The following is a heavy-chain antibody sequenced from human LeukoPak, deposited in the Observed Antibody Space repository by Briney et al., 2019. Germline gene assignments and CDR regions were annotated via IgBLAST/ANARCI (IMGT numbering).Heavy chain of an antibody. CDR2: IRYDGSYK. D-gene: IGHD3-3*01. J-gene: IGHJ4*02. Sequence: GGSLRLSCAASGLTFSSYGMHWVRQAPGKGLEWVAFIRYDGSYKSYADSVKGPFTISRDNSKNTLYLQMNSLRAEDTAVYYCAKRSGGPSPFDYWGQGTLVTVSS. CDR1: GLTFSSYG. CDR3: AKRSGGPSPFDY. V-gene: IGHV3-30*02.